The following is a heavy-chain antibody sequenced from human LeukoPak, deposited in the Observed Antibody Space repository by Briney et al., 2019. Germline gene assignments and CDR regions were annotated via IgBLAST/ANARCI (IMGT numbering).Heavy chain of an antibody. D-gene: IGHD5-24*01. Sequence: SETLSLTCAVYGGSFSRYYWSWIRQSPGKGLEWIAEIDHRGDTNYNPSVKSRVTISVDTSKNRFSLKVRSLSAADTAVYYCARGATISETGYFDFWGQGTLVTVSS. V-gene: IGHV4-34*01. J-gene: IGHJ4*03. CDR2: IDHRGDT. CDR1: GGSFSRYY. CDR3: ARGATISETGYFDF.